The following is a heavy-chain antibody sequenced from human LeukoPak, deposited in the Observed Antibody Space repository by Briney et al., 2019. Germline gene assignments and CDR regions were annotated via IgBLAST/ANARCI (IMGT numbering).Heavy chain of an antibody. CDR1: GVTFSAYA. V-gene: IGHV3-23*01. CDR2: IGSDDNP. Sequence: SGSPLLSCEASGVTFSAYAMTWVRQAPGKGLEWVSSIGSDDNPHYSGSSKGRFAISRDNSRSMSFLQLNSLRAEDTALYYCARDLHYYAAMDVWGQGT. CDR3: ARDLHYYAAMDV. D-gene: IGHD3-16*01. J-gene: IGHJ6*02.